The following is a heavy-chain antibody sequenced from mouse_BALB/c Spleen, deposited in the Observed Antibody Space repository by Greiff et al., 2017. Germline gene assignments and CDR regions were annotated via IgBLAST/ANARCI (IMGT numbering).Heavy chain of an antibody. J-gene: IGHJ3*01. CDR1: GYTFTSYW. V-gene: IGHV1-7*01. CDR3: TRRGFYMTFAY. CDR2: INPSTGYT. Sequence: VQLHQSGAELAKPGASVKMSCKASGYTFTSYWMHWVKQRPGQGLEWIGYINPSTGYTEYNQKFKDKATLTADKSSSTAYMQLSSLTSEDSAVYYCTRRGFYMTFAYWGQGTLVTVSA. D-gene: IGHD2-12*01.